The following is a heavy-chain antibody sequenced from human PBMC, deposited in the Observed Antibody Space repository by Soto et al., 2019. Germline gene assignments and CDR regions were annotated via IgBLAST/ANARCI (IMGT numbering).Heavy chain of an antibody. CDR1: GYALTGNY. J-gene: IGHJ3*02. V-gene: IGHV1-2*04. CDR3: ARGANCGGDCYDI. Sequence: ASVKVSCKDSGYALTGNYMRWVRQAPGQGLEWMGWINPNSGGTNYAQKFQGWVTMTRDTSISTAYMELSRLRSDDTAVYYCARGANCGGDCYDIWGQGTMVTVSS. CDR2: INPNSGGT. D-gene: IGHD2-21*02.